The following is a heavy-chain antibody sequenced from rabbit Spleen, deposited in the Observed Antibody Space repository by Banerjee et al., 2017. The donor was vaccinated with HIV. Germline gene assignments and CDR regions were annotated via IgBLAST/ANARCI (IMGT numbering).Heavy chain of an antibody. CDR3: VRDLVTVIGWNFNL. Sequence: QEQLVESGGGLVQPTGSLTLTCKASGVSLNDKDVMCWVRQAPGKGLEWIGCIGTGSGSTYYASWAKGRFTISKTSSTTVTLQMTSLTAADTATYFCVRDLVTVIGWNFNLWGPGTLVTVS. J-gene: IGHJ4*01. D-gene: IGHD5-1*01. CDR2: IGTGSGST. V-gene: IGHV1S45*01. CDR1: GVSLNDKDV.